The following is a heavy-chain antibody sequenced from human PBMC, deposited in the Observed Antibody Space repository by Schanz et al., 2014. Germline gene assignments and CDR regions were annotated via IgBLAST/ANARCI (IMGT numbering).Heavy chain of an antibody. CDR3: TRGGYSYALSAFDI. D-gene: IGHD5-18*01. Sequence: QVQLVQSGAEVKKPGASVKVSCKASGYTFTSYGINWVRQAPGQGLEWMGWISAYNGHTDYAQKLQGRVTLTTDTSTGTAYMELRSLRSDDTALYYCTRGGYSYALSAFDIWGQGTMVTVSS. CDR2: ISAYNGHT. CDR1: GYTFTSYG. V-gene: IGHV1-18*01. J-gene: IGHJ3*02.